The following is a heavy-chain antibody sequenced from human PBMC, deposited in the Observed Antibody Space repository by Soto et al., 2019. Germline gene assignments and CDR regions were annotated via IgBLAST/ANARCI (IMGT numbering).Heavy chain of an antibody. Sequence: QVQLVQSGAEVKKPGSSVKVSCKASGGTFSSYAISWVRQAPGQGLEWMGGIIPIFGTADYAQKFQGRVTINADESTSTAYMELGSLISEDRAVYYCARGDSGGSSGNYYTGGDYWGQGTLVTVSS. D-gene: IGHD3-22*01. V-gene: IGHV1-69*12. CDR2: IIPIFGTA. J-gene: IGHJ4*02. CDR3: ARGDSGGSSGNYYTGGDY. CDR1: GGTFSSYA.